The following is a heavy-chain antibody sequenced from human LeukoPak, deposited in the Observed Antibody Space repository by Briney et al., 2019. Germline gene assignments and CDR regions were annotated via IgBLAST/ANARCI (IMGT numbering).Heavy chain of an antibody. CDR2: IYPGDSIT. CDR3: ARPLVGTGYSSSWYFNY. CDR1: GYSFTTYS. J-gene: IGHJ4*02. Sequence: GESLKISCKGSGYSFTTYSIGWVRQMPGKGLEWMGIIYPGDSITRYSPSFQGQVIISADKSINTAYLQWTSLKASDTAMYYCARPLVGTGYSSSWYFNYWGQGTLVTVSS. D-gene: IGHD6-13*01. V-gene: IGHV5-51*01.